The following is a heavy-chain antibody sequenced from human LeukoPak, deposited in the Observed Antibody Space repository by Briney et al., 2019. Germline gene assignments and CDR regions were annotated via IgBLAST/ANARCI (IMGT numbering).Heavy chain of an antibody. Sequence: PGGSLRLSCAASGFTFSSYWMTWVRQAPGKGLEWVANIKQDGSEKYYVDSVKGRFTISRDSAKNSLYPQMSSLRVEDTAVYYCARDAPMILAGGAFDIWGQGTMVTVSS. CDR1: GFTFSSYW. CDR3: ARDAPMILAGGAFDI. D-gene: IGHD3-22*01. J-gene: IGHJ3*02. V-gene: IGHV3-7*01. CDR2: IKQDGSEK.